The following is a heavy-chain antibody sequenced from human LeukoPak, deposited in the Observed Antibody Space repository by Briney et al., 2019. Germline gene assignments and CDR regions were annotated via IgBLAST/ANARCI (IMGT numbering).Heavy chain of an antibody. J-gene: IGHJ4*02. Sequence: PSETLSLTCAVYGGSFSGYYWSWIRQPPGKGLEWIVEINHSGSTNYNPSLKSRVTISVDTSKNQFSLKLSSVTAADTAVYYCARGSQSLGYCSGGSCRAKIFDYWGQGTLVTVSS. D-gene: IGHD2-15*01. CDR3: ARGSQSLGYCSGGSCRAKIFDY. CDR1: GGSFSGYY. CDR2: INHSGST. V-gene: IGHV4-34*01.